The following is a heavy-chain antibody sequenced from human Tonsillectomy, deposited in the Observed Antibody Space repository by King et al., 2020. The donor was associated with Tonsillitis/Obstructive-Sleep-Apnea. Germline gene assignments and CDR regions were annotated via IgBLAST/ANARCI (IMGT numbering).Heavy chain of an antibody. Sequence: VQLQESGPGLVKPSETLSLTCTVSGGSISSYYWSWIRPPPGKGLEWIGYIYYSGSTNYNPSLKSRVTISVDTSKNQFSLKLSSVTAADTAVYYCARDQEGTASGYYYYGMDVWGQGTTVTVSS. CDR1: GGSISSYY. V-gene: IGHV4-59*01. CDR2: IYYSGST. CDR3: ARDQEGTASGYYYYGMDV. J-gene: IGHJ6*02. D-gene: IGHD1-1*01.